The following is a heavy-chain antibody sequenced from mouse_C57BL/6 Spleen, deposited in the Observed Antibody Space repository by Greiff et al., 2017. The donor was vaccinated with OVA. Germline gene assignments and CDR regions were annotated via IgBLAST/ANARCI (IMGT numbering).Heavy chain of an antibody. CDR3: ARSSSGYYFDY. CDR1: GYAFSSYW. V-gene: IGHV1-80*01. J-gene: IGHJ2*01. D-gene: IGHD3-2*02. Sequence: QVQLQQSGAELVKPGASVKISCKASGYAFSSYWMNWVKQRPGKGLEWIGQIYPGDGDTNYNGKFKGKATLTADKSSSTAYMHISSLTAEASAVYFCARSSSGYYFDYWGQGTTLTVSS. CDR2: IYPGDGDT.